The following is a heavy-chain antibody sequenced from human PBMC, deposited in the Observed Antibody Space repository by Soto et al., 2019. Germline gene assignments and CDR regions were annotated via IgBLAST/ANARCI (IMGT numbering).Heavy chain of an antibody. CDR2: ISGNGGTT. J-gene: IGHJ4*02. CDR3: ARGPSTVATWLDY. Sequence: EVQLVETGEGLVQPGGSLRLSYAASGFTFSNYAMHWVRQAPGKGLEYVSAISGNGGTTYYADSVKGRFTISRDNSKNTLYIQMGSLRAEDMAVYYCARGPSTVATWLDYWGQGTLVTVSS. CDR1: GFTFSNYA. V-gene: IGHV3-64*02. D-gene: IGHD4-17*01.